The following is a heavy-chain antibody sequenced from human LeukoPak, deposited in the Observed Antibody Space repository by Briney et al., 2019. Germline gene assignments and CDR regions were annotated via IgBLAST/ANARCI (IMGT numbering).Heavy chain of an antibody. Sequence: GGSLRLSCAASGFTFSTYGIHWVRQAPGKGLQWVASINRDGSEKHPVDSVKGRFTISRDNAKNSVYLQMNGLTVEDTAVYYCVRDVDIWGQGTLVTVSS. CDR2: INRDGSEK. CDR3: VRDVDI. V-gene: IGHV3-7*01. CDR1: GFTFSTYG. J-gene: IGHJ4*02. D-gene: IGHD5-24*01.